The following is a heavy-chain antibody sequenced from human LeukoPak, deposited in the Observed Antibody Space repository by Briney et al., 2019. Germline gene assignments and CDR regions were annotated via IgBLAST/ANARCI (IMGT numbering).Heavy chain of an antibody. V-gene: IGHV4-34*01. Sequence: SETLSLTCAVYGGSFSGYYWSWIRQPPGKGLEWIAEINNGGRTNYNPSLESRVTISIDTSKNQFYLNVRPVTAADTAVYYCARVMWFGDLSQSVFDYWGQGNLVTVSS. CDR2: INNGGRT. J-gene: IGHJ4*02. CDR1: GGSFSGYY. D-gene: IGHD3-10*01. CDR3: ARVMWFGDLSQSVFDY.